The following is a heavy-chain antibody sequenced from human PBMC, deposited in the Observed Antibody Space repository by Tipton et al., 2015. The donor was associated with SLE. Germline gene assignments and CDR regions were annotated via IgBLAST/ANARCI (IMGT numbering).Heavy chain of an antibody. D-gene: IGHD5-24*01. Sequence: QLVQSGAEVKKPGASVKVSCKASGYTFTSFDINWVRQATGQGLEWMGWMNPNSGNTAYAQKFQGRVTMTRDTSISTAYMELSSLRSDDAAVCYCARAPPQLGFDYWGQGTLVTVSS. CDR1: GYTFTSFD. J-gene: IGHJ4*02. V-gene: IGHV1-8*01. CDR2: MNPNSGNT. CDR3: ARAPPQLGFDY.